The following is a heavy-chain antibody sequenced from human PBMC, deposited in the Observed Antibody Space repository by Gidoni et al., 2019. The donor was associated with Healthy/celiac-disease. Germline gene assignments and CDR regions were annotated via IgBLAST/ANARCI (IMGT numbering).Heavy chain of an antibody. CDR1: GFPFSSYW. Sequence: LSCAAAGFPFSSYWMSWVRPAPGKGLALVGTIKQDGSEKYYVYYVNGRFTISRDNAKNSLYLQLNRLSAEDTAVYYCARATECSCGSCYPGSVDYWGQGTLVTVSS. J-gene: IGHJ4*02. CDR2: IKQDGSEK. CDR3: ARATECSCGSCYPGSVDY. D-gene: IGHD2-15*01. V-gene: IGHV3-7*01.